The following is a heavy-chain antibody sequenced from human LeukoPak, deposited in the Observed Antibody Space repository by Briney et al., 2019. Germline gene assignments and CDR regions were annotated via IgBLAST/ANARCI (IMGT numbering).Heavy chain of an antibody. Sequence: GESLKISCKGSGYSFISYWIGWVRQMPGKGLEWMGIIYPGGSDTRYSPSFQGQVTISADKSISTAYLQWSSLKASDTAMYYCARRSSGYSSSWFERPVFDYWGQGTLVTVSS. CDR2: IYPGGSDT. V-gene: IGHV5-51*01. CDR3: ARRSSGYSSSWFERPVFDY. J-gene: IGHJ4*02. CDR1: GYSFISYW. D-gene: IGHD6-13*01.